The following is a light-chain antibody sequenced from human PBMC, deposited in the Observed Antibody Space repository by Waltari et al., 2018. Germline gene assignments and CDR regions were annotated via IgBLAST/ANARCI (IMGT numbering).Light chain of an antibody. V-gene: IGLV2-14*01. Sequence: QSALTQPASVSGSRGQSITISCTGTSSEVGSYNYVSWYQQHPATAPKLMIYDVCKRPSGVSIRCAASKSGNTASLTISGLQAEDDAHYYCTSYTSSNTYVYGTGTKVTVL. CDR1: SSEVGSYNY. J-gene: IGLJ1*01. CDR2: DVC. CDR3: TSYTSSNTYV.